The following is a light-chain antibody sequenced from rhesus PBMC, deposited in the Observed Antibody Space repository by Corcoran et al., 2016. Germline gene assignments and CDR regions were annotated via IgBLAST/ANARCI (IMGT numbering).Light chain of an antibody. CDR2: EVS. CDR3: MQALEFPLT. J-gene: IGKJ4*01. CDR1: QSLLDSEVGNTD. V-gene: IGKV2-104*02. Sequence: DIVMTQTPLSLPVTPGEPASISFRSSQSLLDSEVGNTDLDWYLQKPGQSPQRLIYEVSNLASGVPERFSGSGSDTDFTLKISRVDAEDVGVYYCMQALEFPLTFGGGTKVEIK.